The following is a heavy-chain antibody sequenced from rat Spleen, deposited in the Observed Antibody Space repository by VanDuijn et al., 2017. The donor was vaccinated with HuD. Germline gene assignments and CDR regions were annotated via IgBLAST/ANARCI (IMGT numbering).Heavy chain of an antibody. D-gene: IGHD4-3*01. CDR1: GFTFRNFD. CDR2: ISPSGVT. J-gene: IGHJ3*01. Sequence: EVQLVESGGGLVQPGRSLKLSCEASGFTFRNFDMAWVRQAPTKGLEWVASISPSGVTYYRDSVKGRFTVSRENARSTLYLLMDNLRSEDTATYYCARQDTSGYSNWFAYWGQGTLVTVSS. CDR3: ARQDTSGYSNWFAY. V-gene: IGHV5-25*01.